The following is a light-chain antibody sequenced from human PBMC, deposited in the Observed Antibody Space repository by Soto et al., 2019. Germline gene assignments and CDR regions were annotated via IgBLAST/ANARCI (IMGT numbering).Light chain of an antibody. CDR3: QQRSAWPWT. CDR1: HSVGSL. CDR2: FAS. Sequence: EIVLTQSPGTLSLSPGDRATLSCRASHSVGSLLAWYQQKPGQAPRLLIYFASNRATGIPPRFSGSGSGTDFTLTIDSLEPEDFALFYCQQRSAWPWTVGQGTRLEIK. V-gene: IGKV3-11*01. J-gene: IGKJ1*01.